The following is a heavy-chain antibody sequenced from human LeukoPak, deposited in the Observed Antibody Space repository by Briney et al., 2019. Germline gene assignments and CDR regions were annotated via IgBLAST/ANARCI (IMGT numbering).Heavy chain of an antibody. CDR3: ARGGGSGYSYG. Sequence: PGGSLRLSCAASGFTVSSNYMSWVRQPPGKGLEWIGYIYYSGSTNYNPSLKGRVTLSVDTSKNQFSLKLSSVTAADTAVYYCARGGGSGYSYGWGQGTLVTVSS. CDR2: IYYSGST. CDR1: GFTVSSNY. V-gene: IGHV4-59*02. D-gene: IGHD5-18*01. J-gene: IGHJ4*02.